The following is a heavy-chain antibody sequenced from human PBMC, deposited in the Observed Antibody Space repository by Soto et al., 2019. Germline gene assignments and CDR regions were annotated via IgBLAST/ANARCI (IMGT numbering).Heavy chain of an antibody. CDR2: VRSKSNGGTT. Sequence: EVQLVESGGGLLQPGRSLRLSCTTSGFTFGDYAMSWFRQAPGKGLELVGFVRSKSNGGTTEYAASVKGRFTISRDESRSIAYLQMNSLKTEDTAVYYCAMDTSGYNYYFDHWGQGTLVIVSS. D-gene: IGHD3-22*01. CDR1: GFTFGDYA. V-gene: IGHV3-49*03. J-gene: IGHJ4*02. CDR3: AMDTSGYNYYFDH.